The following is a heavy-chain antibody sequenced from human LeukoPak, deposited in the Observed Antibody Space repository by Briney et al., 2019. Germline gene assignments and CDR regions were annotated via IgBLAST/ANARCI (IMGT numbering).Heavy chain of an antibody. J-gene: IGHJ3*02. D-gene: IGHD2-8*01. CDR3: ARDLMEGGQIGAFDI. CDR2: ISAYNGNT. V-gene: IGHV1-18*01. Sequence: ASVKVSCKASGYTFTTYGINWVRQAPGQGLEWMGWISAYNGNTNYAQNVQGRVTMTTDTTTSTVYLELRSLTSDDTAVYYCARDLMEGGQIGAFDIWGQGTMVTVSS. CDR1: GYTFTTYG.